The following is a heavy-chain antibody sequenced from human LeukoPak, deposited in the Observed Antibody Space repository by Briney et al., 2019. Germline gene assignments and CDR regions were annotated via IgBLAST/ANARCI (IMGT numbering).Heavy chain of an antibody. CDR1: GYTFTSYY. J-gene: IGHJ6*02. Sequence: GASVKVSCKASGYTFTSYYMHWVRQAPGQGLEWVGIINPSGGSTSYAQKFQGRVTMTRDTSTSTVYMELSSLRSEDTAVYYCARGREYDIYREGYYGMDVWAKGPRSPSP. CDR3: ARGREYDIYREGYYGMDV. CDR2: INPSGGST. V-gene: IGHV1-46*01. D-gene: IGHD3-9*01.